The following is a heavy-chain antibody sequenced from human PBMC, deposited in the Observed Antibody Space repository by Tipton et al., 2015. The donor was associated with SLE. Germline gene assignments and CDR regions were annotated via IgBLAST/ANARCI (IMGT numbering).Heavy chain of an antibody. J-gene: IGHJ3*02. CDR2: IYYSGSI. D-gene: IGHD3-3*01. Sequence: TLSLTCTVSGGSINKYYMSWVRQPPGKGLEWIGYIYYSGSIHYRPSLKSRVSISVDASKNQFSLKLRSVTAADTAVYYCATGRVVRFRGTLPEYAFNIWGQGTMVTVSS. CDR1: GGSINKYY. CDR3: ATGRVVRFRGTLPEYAFNI. V-gene: IGHV4-59*01.